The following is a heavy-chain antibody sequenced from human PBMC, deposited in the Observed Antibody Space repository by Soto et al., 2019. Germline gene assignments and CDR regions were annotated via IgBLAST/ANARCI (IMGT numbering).Heavy chain of an antibody. D-gene: IGHD3-22*01. CDR1: GFTFTHYR. J-gene: IGHJ4*02. CDR2: ITSSSSYI. Sequence: PGGSLRLSCAASGFTFTHYRIHWVRQPPGKGLEWVASITSSSSYIYYEDSLKGRFTISRDNAKNSLFLQLDSLRAEDTAVYFCVRARSTDSRPDYWGQGTLVTVSS. CDR3: VRARSTDSRPDY. V-gene: IGHV3-21*01.